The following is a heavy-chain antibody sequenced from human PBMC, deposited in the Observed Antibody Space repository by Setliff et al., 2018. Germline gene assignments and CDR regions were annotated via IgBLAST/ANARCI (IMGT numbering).Heavy chain of an antibody. V-gene: IGHV4-61*09. CDR2: IYTSGST. Sequence: PSETLSLTCTVSGDSISSRRNYWGWFRQPAGKGLEWIGHIYTSGSTNYNHSLKSRVTISVDTSKNQFSLKLSSVTAADTAVYYCARGAPQRSSFDSRYMDVWDKGATVTVSS. CDR3: ARGAPQRSSFDSRYMDV. CDR1: GDSISSRRNY. J-gene: IGHJ6*03. D-gene: IGHD1-1*01.